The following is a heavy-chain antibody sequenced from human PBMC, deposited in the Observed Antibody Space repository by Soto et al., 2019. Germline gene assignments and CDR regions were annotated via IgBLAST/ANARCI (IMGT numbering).Heavy chain of an antibody. V-gene: IGHV1-18*01. D-gene: IGHD2-15*01. CDR2: IRAYNGNT. CDR3: AIDQGYCSGGSCYSRSPVGY. J-gene: IGHJ4*02. Sequence: QVQLVQSGAEVKKPGASVKVSCKASGYTFTSYGISWVRQAPGQGLEWMGWIRAYNGNTNYAQKLQGRVTMTTDTSTSTAYMELRSLRSDDTAVYYCAIDQGYCSGGSCYSRSPVGYWGQGTLVTVAS. CDR1: GYTFTSYG.